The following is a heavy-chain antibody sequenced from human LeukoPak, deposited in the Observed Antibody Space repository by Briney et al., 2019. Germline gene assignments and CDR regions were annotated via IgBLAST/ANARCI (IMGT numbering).Heavy chain of an antibody. CDR3: WKGEYYYGSGSSTDY. CDR1: GGSFSGYY. CDR2: IWYDGSNR. V-gene: IGHV3-33*08. Sequence: PSETLSLTCAVYGGSFSGYYWSWIRQAPGKGLEWVAVIWYDGSNRYYADSVKGRFTISRDNSKNTLYLQMNSLRAEDTAVYYWWKGEYYYGSGSSTDYWGQGTLVTVSS. J-gene: IGHJ4*02. D-gene: IGHD3-10*01.